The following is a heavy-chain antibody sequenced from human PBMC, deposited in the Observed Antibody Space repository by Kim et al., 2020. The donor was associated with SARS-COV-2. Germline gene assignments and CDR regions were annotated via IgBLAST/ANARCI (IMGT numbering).Heavy chain of an antibody. CDR3: SRGGIPAPGTAVV. Sequence: GGSLRLSCAASGFTFSGYRMNWVRQAPGKGLEWVSDISSTSSTIYSADSVKGRFIISRDNAKYSLFLQMKSMREEATATYYCSRGGIPAPGTAVVWGHGT. CDR1: GFTFSGYR. D-gene: IGHD2-21*01. CDR2: ISSTSSTI. V-gene: IGHV3-48*02. J-gene: IGHJ4*01.